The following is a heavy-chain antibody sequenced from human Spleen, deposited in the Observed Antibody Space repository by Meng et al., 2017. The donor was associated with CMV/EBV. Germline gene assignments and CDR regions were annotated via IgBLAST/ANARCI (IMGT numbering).Heavy chain of an antibody. V-gene: IGHV1-2*02. CDR2: INPNSGGT. D-gene: IGHD3-16*02. Sequence: ASVKVSCKASGYTFTGYYMHWVRQAPGQGLEWMGWINPNSGGTNYAQKFQGRVTMTRDTSISTAYMELSSVTAADTAVYYCARGGYPYYFDYWGQGTLVTVSS. CDR1: GYTFTGYY. J-gene: IGHJ4*02. CDR3: ARGGYPYYFDY.